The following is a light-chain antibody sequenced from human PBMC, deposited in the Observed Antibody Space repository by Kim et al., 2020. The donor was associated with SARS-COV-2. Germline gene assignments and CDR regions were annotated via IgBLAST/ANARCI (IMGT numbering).Light chain of an antibody. CDR3: SSYTSSRTVV. Sequence: GQSITISCTGTSRDVGGYNDASYHQQHPGKPPNLIIYDVTKRPSVLSNRFSGSKSGNAASLTISGLQAEDEADYYCSSYTSSRTVVFGGGTQLTVL. CDR2: DVT. V-gene: IGLV2-14*03. CDR1: SRDVGGYND. J-gene: IGLJ3*02.